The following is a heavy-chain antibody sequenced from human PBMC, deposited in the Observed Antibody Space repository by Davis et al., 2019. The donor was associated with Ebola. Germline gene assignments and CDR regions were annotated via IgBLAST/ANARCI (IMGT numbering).Heavy chain of an antibody. CDR3: ARLDEVGATKYYYGMDV. CDR2: IYPGDSDT. J-gene: IGHJ6*02. V-gene: IGHV5-51*01. D-gene: IGHD1-26*01. Sequence: GGSLRLSCKGSGYSFTSYWIGCVRQIPGNVLEWIGIIYPGDSDTRYSPSFQGQVTISADKSISTAYLQWSSLKASDTAMYYCARLDEVGATKYYYGMDVWGQGTTVTVSS. CDR1: GYSFTSYW.